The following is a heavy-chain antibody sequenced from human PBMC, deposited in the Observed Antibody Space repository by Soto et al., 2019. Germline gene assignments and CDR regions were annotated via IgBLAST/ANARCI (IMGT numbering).Heavy chain of an antibody. CDR2: IYHSGST. D-gene: IGHD3-22*01. Sequence: SETLSLTCAVSGGSISSGAYSWSWIRQPPGKGLEWIGYIYHSGSTYYNPSLKSRVTISVDRSKNQFSLKLSSVTAADTAVYYCAREAPYDSSGYSPYFDYWGQGTLVTVSS. CDR1: GGSISSGAYS. CDR3: AREAPYDSSGYSPYFDY. V-gene: IGHV4-30-2*01. J-gene: IGHJ4*02.